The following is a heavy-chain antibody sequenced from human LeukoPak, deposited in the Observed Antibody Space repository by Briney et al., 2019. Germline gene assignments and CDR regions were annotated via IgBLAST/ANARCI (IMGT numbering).Heavy chain of an antibody. CDR1: GGTFSSYA. J-gene: IGHJ4*02. CDR3: AREGAMATILFDY. Sequence: SVKVSCKASGGTFSSYAISWVRQASGQGLEWMGGIIPIFGTANYAQKFQGRVTITADESTSTAYMELSSLRSEDTAVYYCAREGAMATILFDYWGQGTLVTVSS. CDR2: IIPIFGTA. D-gene: IGHD5-24*01. V-gene: IGHV1-69*13.